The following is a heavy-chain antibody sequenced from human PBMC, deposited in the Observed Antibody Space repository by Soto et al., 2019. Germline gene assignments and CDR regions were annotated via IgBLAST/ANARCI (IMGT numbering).Heavy chain of an antibody. D-gene: IGHD3-16*01. CDR3: AMSVRRFGRFDP. CDR2: IYYSGST. CDR1: GGSISSYY. V-gene: IGHV4-59*01. J-gene: IGHJ5*02. Sequence: SETLSLTCTVSGGSISSYYWSWIRQPPGKGLEWIGYIYYSGSTNYNPSLKSRVTISVDTSKNQFSLKLSSVTAADTAVYYCAMSVRRFGRFDPWGQGTLVTVSS.